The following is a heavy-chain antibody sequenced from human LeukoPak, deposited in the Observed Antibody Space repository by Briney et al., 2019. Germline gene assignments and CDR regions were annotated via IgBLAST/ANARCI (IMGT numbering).Heavy chain of an antibody. CDR2: ISGSGGST. Sequence: GGSLRLSCAASGFTFIYYAMSWVRQAPGKGLEWVSAISGSGGSTYYADSVKGRFTISRDNSKNTLYLQMISLRAEDTAVYYCAKVGAVVTTPRYFDYWGQGTLVTVSS. J-gene: IGHJ4*02. CDR1: GFTFIYYA. CDR3: AKVGAVVTTPRYFDY. V-gene: IGHV3-23*01. D-gene: IGHD3-22*01.